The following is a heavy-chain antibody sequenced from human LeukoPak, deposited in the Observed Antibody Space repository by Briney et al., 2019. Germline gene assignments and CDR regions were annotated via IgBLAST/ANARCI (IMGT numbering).Heavy chain of an antibody. J-gene: IGHJ4*02. D-gene: IGHD2-15*01. CDR2: IRSEAYGGTT. CDR1: GFSFGHYA. Sequence: GGSLRLSCTASGFSFGHYAMSWFRQAPGKGLEWVGFIRSEAYGGTTEYAASVKGRFTISRDESKSIAYLQMNRLKTEDTAMYYCAREGEYCSGGSCYWVDYWGQGTLVTVSS. CDR3: AREGEYCSGGSCYWVDY. V-gene: IGHV3-49*03.